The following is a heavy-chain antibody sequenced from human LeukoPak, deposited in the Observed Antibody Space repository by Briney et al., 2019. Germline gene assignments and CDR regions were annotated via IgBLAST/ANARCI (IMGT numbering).Heavy chain of an antibody. D-gene: IGHD1-26*01. Sequence: PSETLSLTCTVSGGSISSSSYYWGWIRQPPGKGLEWIGSIYYSGSTYYNPSLKSRVTISVDTSKNQFSPKLSSVTAADTAVYYCARDWGELLNYWGQGTLVTVSS. CDR3: ARDWGELLNY. J-gene: IGHJ4*02. CDR1: GGSISSSSYY. CDR2: IYYSGST. V-gene: IGHV4-39*07.